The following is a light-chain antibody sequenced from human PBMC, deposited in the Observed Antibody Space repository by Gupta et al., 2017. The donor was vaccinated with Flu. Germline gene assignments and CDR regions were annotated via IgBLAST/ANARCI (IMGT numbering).Light chain of an antibody. CDR2: EVT. V-gene: IGLV2-8*01. CDR1: SSDVGGYNY. J-gene: IGLJ3*02. Sequence: HSALTQPPSASGSPGQSVTISCTGTSSDVGGYNYVSWYQQHPGKAPKLMIYEVTKRPSGVPDRFSGSKSGNTASLTVSELQAEDGADYYCSAYAGSNNWLFGGGTKLTVL. CDR3: SAYAGSNNWL.